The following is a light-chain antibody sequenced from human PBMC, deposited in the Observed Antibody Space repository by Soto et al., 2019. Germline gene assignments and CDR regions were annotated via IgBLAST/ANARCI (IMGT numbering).Light chain of an antibody. Sequence: EIVMTQSPATLSVSPGERATLSCRASRSVRRSLAWYQQKPGQAPRLLIYDASTGATGIPARFSGSGSGTEFTLTISSLQSEDFAFYYCQPYNNWPLTFGGGTKVEIK. CDR3: QPYNNWPLT. CDR2: DAS. J-gene: IGKJ4*01. CDR1: RSVRRS. V-gene: IGKV3-15*01.